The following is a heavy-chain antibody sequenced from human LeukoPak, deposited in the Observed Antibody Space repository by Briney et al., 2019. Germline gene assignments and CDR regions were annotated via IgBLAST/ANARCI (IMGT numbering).Heavy chain of an antibody. CDR3: ARRAYSSSLGWFDP. D-gene: IGHD6-13*01. J-gene: IGHJ5*02. CDR1: GGSISSSSYY. V-gene: IGHV4-39*07. CDR2: IYYSGST. Sequence: SETLSLTCTVSGGSISSSSYYWGWIRQPPGKGLEWSGSIYYSGSTYYNPSLKSRVTISVDTSKNQFSLKLSSVTAADTAVYYCARRAYSSSLGWFDPWGQGTLVTVSS.